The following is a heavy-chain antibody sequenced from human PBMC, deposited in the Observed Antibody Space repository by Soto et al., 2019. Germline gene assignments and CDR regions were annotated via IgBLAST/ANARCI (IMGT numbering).Heavy chain of an antibody. Sequence: QVQLVESGGGVVQPGRSLRLSCAASGFTFSSYGMHWVRQAPGKGLEWVAVISYDGSNKYYADSVKGRFTISRDNSKNTPYLQMNSLRAEDTAVYYCAKTRYSSGSRYYYYGMDVWGQGTTVTVSS. V-gene: IGHV3-30*18. CDR1: GFTFSSYG. CDR3: AKTRYSSGSRYYYYGMDV. J-gene: IGHJ6*02. D-gene: IGHD6-19*01. CDR2: ISYDGSNK.